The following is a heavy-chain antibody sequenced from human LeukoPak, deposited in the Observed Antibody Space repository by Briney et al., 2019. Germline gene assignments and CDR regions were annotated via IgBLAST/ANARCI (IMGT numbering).Heavy chain of an antibody. V-gene: IGHV1-2*02. CDR2: INPNSGGT. Sequence: ASVKVSCKASGYTFTGYYMHWVRQAPGQGLEWMGWINPNSGGTSYAQKFQGRVTMTRDTSISTAYMELSRLRSDDTAVYYCARHAAYCSSTSCYPESLYYYGMDVWGQGTTVTVSS. CDR1: GYTFTGYY. CDR3: ARHAAYCSSTSCYPESLYYYGMDV. J-gene: IGHJ6*02. D-gene: IGHD2-2*01.